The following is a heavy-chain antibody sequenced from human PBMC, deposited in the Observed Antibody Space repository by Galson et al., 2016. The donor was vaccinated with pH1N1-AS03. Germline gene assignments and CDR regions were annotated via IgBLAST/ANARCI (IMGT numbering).Heavy chain of an antibody. J-gene: IGHJ6*02. CDR3: ARSPGDYVYSLGIDG. D-gene: IGHD3-16*01. CDR1: GFSLTTDKMC. CDR2: IDWDDDE. V-gene: IGHV2-70*11. Sequence: PALVKPTQTLTLTCTFSGFSLTTDKMCVTWIRQPPGKALEWLARIDWDDDEYYSRSLRTRLTISKDTSKNQVVLTMTNMDPADTGTYCCARSPGDYVYSLGIDGWGQGTTVTGS.